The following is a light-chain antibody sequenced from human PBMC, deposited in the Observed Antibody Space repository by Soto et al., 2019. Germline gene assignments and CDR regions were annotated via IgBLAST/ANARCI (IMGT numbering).Light chain of an antibody. V-gene: IGKV1-39*01. CDR1: QSISTY. J-gene: IGKJ4*01. CDR2: GAS. Sequence: DIELTQSPSSLSASVGDRVTITCRASQSISTYLNWYQQKGGKAPKLLIHGASSLQSGVPLRFSATGSGTDFSLTSLRLQPLDFATYYCQQSDITLRSFGGGTKVEI. CDR3: QQSDITLRS.